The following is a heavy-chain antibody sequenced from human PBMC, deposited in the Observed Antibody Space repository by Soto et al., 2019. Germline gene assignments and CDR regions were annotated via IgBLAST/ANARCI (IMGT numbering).Heavy chain of an antibody. CDR2: VSNDGTNQ. J-gene: IGHJ4*02. CDR1: GFTFSNYA. Sequence: VRLVESGGGVVRPGGSLRLSCAASGFTFSNYAIHWVRQAPDKGLEWVAVVSNDGTNQHYADSVKGRFTISRDNSNNRVYLQMDSLRPGDTAMYSCVKNHYGSGSYLGPFAYWGQGALVTVSS. V-gene: IGHV3-30*04. D-gene: IGHD3-10*01. CDR3: VKNHYGSGSYLGPFAY.